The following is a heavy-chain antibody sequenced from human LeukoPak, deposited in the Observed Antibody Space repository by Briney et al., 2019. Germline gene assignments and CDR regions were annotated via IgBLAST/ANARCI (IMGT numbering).Heavy chain of an antibody. Sequence: GASVKVSCKASGYTFTSYGISWVRQAPGQGLEWMGWISAYNGNTNYAQKLQGRVTMTTDTSTSTAYMELRSLRSDDTAVYYCARATFITIFGVVLNDAFDIWGQGTMVTVSS. V-gene: IGHV1-18*01. CDR3: ARATFITIFGVVLNDAFDI. D-gene: IGHD3-3*01. J-gene: IGHJ3*02. CDR1: GYTFTSYG. CDR2: ISAYNGNT.